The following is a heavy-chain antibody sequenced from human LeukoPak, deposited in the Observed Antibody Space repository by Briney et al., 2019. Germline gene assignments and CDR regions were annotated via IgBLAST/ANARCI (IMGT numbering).Heavy chain of an antibody. CDR3: VRMTVRGVISP. D-gene: IGHD3-10*01. CDR2: MNPNSANT. Sequence: ASVNVSCKASRYTFSNHDINWVRQATGQGVEWMGWMNPNSANTGYAQKFQGRLTITRDTSISTAYMELSSLRSDDTAVYYCVRMTVRGVISPWGQGTRVTVTS. V-gene: IGHV1-8*03. J-gene: IGHJ5*02. CDR1: RYTFSNHD.